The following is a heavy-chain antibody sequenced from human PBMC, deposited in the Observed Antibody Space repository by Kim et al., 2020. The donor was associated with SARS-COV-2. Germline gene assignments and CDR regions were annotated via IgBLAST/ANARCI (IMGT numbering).Heavy chain of an antibody. CDR3: AKDEGYSYGADY. D-gene: IGHD5-18*01. J-gene: IGHJ4*02. V-gene: IGHV3-30*02. Sequence: YAHSVQGRVTISRDESENTLYLQMNSLSAEETTWYYCAKDEGYSYGADYWGEGALVTVSS.